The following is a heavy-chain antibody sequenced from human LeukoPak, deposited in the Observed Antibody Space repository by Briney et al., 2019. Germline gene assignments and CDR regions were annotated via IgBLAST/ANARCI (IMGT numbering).Heavy chain of an antibody. Sequence: GASVKVSCKASGYTFTGYYIHWVRQAPGQGLEWMGWINPNSGGTNYAQKFQGRVTMTRDTSISTAYMELSRLRFDDTAVYYCARDSVTVTTPQIDHWGQGTLVTVSS. CDR1: GYTFTGYY. V-gene: IGHV1-2*02. J-gene: IGHJ4*02. CDR3: ARDSVTVTTPQIDH. D-gene: IGHD4-17*01. CDR2: INPNSGGT.